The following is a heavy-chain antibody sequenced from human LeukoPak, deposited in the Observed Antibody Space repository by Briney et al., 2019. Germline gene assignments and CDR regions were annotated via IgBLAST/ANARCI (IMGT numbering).Heavy chain of an antibody. D-gene: IGHD2-2*01. CDR3: ARVWVGLIGTSCYDY. V-gene: IGHV3-7*01. CDR2: IKQDGSEK. CDR1: GFTFSDYY. J-gene: IGHJ4*02. Sequence: GGSLRLSCAASGFTFSDYYMSWVRQAPGKELEWVANIKQDGSEKYYVDSVKGRFTISRDNAKNSLYLQMNSLRAEDTAVYYCARVWVGLIGTSCYDYWGQGTLVTVSS.